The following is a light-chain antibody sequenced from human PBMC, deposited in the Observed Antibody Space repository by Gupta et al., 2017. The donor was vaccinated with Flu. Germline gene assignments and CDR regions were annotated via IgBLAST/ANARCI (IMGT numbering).Light chain of an antibody. J-gene: IGLJ3*02. CDR1: SSNIGAGYD. Sequence: QSALTQPPSGSAAPGHRVTISFTGSSSNIGAGYDVHWYQQLPGTGPKLPIYGHRNRPSGVPDRFSGSRSGTSASRAIAGLQAEDEAGYYFQSYGSGLSGSRVFGGGTKLAGL. V-gene: IGLV1-40*01. CDR2: GHR. CDR3: QSYGSGLSGSRV.